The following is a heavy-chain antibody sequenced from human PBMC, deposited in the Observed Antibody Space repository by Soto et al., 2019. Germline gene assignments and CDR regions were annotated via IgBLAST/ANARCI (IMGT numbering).Heavy chain of an antibody. CDR3: ARRRITIIVVVMVDGAFDF. Sequence: SVKVSCKASGGTFSSYAISWVRQAPGQGLEWMGGIIPIFGTANYAQKFQGRVTITADESTSTAYMELSSLRSEDTAVYYCARRRITIIVVVMVDGAFDFWGRGKMVTVSS. J-gene: IGHJ3*01. CDR2: IIPIFGTA. V-gene: IGHV1-69*13. CDR1: GGTFSSYA. D-gene: IGHD3-22*01.